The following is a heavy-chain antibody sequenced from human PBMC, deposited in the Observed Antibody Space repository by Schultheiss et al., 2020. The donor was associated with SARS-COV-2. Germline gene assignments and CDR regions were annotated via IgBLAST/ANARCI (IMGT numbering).Heavy chain of an antibody. Sequence: GGSLRLSCAASGFTFSSYAMSWVRQAPGKGLEWVAVIAYDGSNKYYADSVKGRFTISRDNAKNSLYLQMNSLRAEDTAVYYCTRGGWTFQWGQGTLVTVSS. CDR1: GFTFSSYA. D-gene: IGHD6-19*01. CDR3: TRGGWTFQ. V-gene: IGHV3-30*04. CDR2: IAYDGSNK. J-gene: IGHJ4*02.